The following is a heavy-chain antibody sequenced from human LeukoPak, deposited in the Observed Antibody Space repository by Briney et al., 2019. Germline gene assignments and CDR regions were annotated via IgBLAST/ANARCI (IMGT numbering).Heavy chain of an antibody. CDR1: GFTFSSYA. J-gene: IGHJ3*02. D-gene: IGHD6-19*01. CDR2: ISGSGGST. CDR3: ARVLWLVLWNAFDI. V-gene: IGHV3-23*01. Sequence: GGSLRLSGAASGFTFSSYAMSWVCQAPGKGLEWVSAISGSGGSTYYADSVKGRFTISRDNSKNTLYLQMNSLRAEDTAVYYCARVLWLVLWNAFDIWGQGTMVTVSS.